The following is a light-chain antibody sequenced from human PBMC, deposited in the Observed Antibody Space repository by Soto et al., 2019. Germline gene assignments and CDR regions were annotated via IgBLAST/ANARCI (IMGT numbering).Light chain of an antibody. Sequence: ETVLTQSPGPLSLSPGERATLSCRASQNVNSAYLAWYQHKPGQAPRLLIYGASSRETGIPDTFSGSGSGTDFTLTISRLEPEDFAVYYCEQYDSSPYTFGQGTKLEIK. J-gene: IGKJ2*01. CDR1: QNVNSAY. CDR3: EQYDSSPYT. CDR2: GAS. V-gene: IGKV3-20*01.